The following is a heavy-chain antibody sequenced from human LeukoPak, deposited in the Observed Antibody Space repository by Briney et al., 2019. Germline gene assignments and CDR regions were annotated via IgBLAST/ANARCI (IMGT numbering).Heavy chain of an antibody. CDR3: ARALYSGSYFDY. Sequence: SETLSLTCAVYGGSFSGYYWSWTRQPPGKGLEWIGEINHSGSTNYNPSLKSRVTISVDTSKNQFSLKLSSVTAADTAVYYCARALYSGSYFDYWGQGTLVTVSS. J-gene: IGHJ4*02. V-gene: IGHV4-34*01. D-gene: IGHD1-26*01. CDR2: INHSGST. CDR1: GGSFSGYY.